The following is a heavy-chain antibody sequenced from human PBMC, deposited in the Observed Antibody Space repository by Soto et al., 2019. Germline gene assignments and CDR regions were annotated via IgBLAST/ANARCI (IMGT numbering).Heavy chain of an antibody. CDR2: IYSGGST. CDR3: AREGLRGGGSAFDI. D-gene: IGHD2-15*01. Sequence: EVQLVESGGGLVQPGGSLRLSCAASGFTVSSNYMSWVRQAPGKGLEWVSVIYSGGSTYYADSVKGRFTISRDNSKNTLYLQMNSLRAEDTAVYYCAREGLRGGGSAFDIWGQGTMVTVSS. J-gene: IGHJ3*02. V-gene: IGHV3-66*01. CDR1: GFTVSSNY.